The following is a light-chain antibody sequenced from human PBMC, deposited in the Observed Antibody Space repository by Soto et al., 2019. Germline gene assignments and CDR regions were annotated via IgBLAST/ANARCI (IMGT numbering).Light chain of an antibody. J-gene: IGKJ1*01. Sequence: DIQMTPSPSSLSASVGDIATITCRASQSISRYLNWYQHKPGKAPNLLLYAASSLQSGVPSRFSGSGSGTDFTLTISCLQPEDFETYYFQPSYSFWTFGQGTKVEIQ. CDR1: QSISRY. CDR2: AAS. V-gene: IGKV1-39*01. CDR3: QPSYSFWT.